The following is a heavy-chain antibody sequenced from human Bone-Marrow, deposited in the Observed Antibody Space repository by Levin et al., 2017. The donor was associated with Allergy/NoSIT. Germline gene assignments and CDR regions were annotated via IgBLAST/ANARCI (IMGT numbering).Heavy chain of an antibody. CDR2: IYRSGST. CDR3: ANSGGSDAFDI. CDR1: GDSIRSGSYS. D-gene: IGHD3-10*01. Sequence: NPSETLSLTCAVSGDSIRSGSYSWSWIRQTPGKGLEWIGYIYRSGSTYYNPSLKSRVTISIDKSKNEFSLKLSSVTAADTAVYYCANSGGSDAFDIWGQGIMVTVSS. J-gene: IGHJ3*02. V-gene: IGHV4-30-2*01.